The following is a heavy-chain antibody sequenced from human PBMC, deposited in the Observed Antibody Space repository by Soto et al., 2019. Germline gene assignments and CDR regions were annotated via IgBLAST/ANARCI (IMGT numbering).Heavy chain of an antibody. Sequence: EVQLVESGGGLVQPGRSLRLSCEASGFTFDDYAMHWVRQAPGKGLEWVSGISWNSGSIGYADSVKGRFTISRDNAKNSLYLQMNSLRADDTALYYCAKAQPLYGSGSYVGRDVMVSHYGMDVWGQGTTVTVSS. CDR2: ISWNSGSI. CDR1: GFTFDDYA. CDR3: AKAQPLYGSGSYVGRDVMVSHYGMDV. D-gene: IGHD3-10*01. V-gene: IGHV3-9*01. J-gene: IGHJ6*02.